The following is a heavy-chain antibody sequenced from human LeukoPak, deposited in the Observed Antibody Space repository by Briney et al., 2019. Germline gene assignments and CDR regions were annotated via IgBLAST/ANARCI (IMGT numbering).Heavy chain of an antibody. J-gene: IGHJ4*02. V-gene: IGHV3-53*01. Sequence: GGSLRLSCAASGFTVSSNYMSWVRQAPGKGLEWVSVIYSGGSTYYADSVKGRFTISRDNAKNSLYLQMNSLRAEDTAVYYCARTPRQQRGYWGQGTLVTVSS. CDR2: IYSGGST. CDR3: ARTPRQQRGY. CDR1: GFTVSSNY. D-gene: IGHD6-13*01.